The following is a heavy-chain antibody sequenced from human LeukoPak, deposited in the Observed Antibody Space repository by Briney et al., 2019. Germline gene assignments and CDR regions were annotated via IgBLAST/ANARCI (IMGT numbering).Heavy chain of an antibody. CDR3: ARGNLYSSSSSYYYYMDV. J-gene: IGHJ6*03. CDR2: ITPFNDNT. CDR1: GYTFTYRY. D-gene: IGHD6-6*01. V-gene: IGHV1-45*02. Sequence: SVKVSCKASGYTFTYRYLHWVRQAPGQALEWMGWITPFNDNTNYAQKFQDRVTITRDRYMSTAYMELSSLRSEDTAVYYCARGNLYSSSSSYYYYMDVWGKGTTVTVSS.